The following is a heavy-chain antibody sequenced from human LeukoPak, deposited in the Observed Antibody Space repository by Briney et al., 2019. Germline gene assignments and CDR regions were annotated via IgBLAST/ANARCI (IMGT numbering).Heavy chain of an antibody. CDR3: TTGYSSGWYNEGNY. CDR2: IKQDGSGE. Sequence: GGSLRLSCVASGFTFSRYWMSWVRQAPGKGLEWVAKIKQDGSGEYYLDSVKGRFTISRDNAKNSLYLQMNSLRADDTAVDFCTTGYSSGWYNEGNYWGQGTLVTVSS. CDR1: GFTFSRYW. D-gene: IGHD6-19*01. J-gene: IGHJ4*02. V-gene: IGHV3-7*01.